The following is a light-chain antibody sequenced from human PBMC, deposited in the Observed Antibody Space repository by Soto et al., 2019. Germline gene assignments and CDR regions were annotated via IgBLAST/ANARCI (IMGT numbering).Light chain of an antibody. CDR3: SSHASSTVV. Sequence: QSALTQPASVSGSPGQSITISCTGTSSDVGAYNYVSWYQQHPGKAPKLIIHDVSNRPSGVSIRFSASKSGNTASLTISGLQAEDEADYYCSSHASSTVVFGGGTKLTVL. CDR1: SSDVGAYNY. CDR2: DVS. J-gene: IGLJ2*01. V-gene: IGLV2-14*01.